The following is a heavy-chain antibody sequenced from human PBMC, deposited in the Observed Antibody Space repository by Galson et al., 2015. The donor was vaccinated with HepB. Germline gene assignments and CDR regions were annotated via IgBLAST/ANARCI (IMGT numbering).Heavy chain of an antibody. CDR2: IYWNHDK. J-gene: IGHJ6*02. Sequence: PALGKPTQTLTLTCTFSGFSLSTSGVGVGWIHQPPGKALEWLAPIYWNHDKRSSPSLQSRLTITKDTPKNQVVLTMTNMDPVDTATYYCARDLSNYDFWSGYYYGGDGESYYYYGMDVWGQGTTVTVSS. V-gene: IGHV2-5*01. CDR3: ARDLSNYDFWSGYYYGGDGESYYYYGMDV. D-gene: IGHD3-3*01. CDR1: GFSLSTSGVG.